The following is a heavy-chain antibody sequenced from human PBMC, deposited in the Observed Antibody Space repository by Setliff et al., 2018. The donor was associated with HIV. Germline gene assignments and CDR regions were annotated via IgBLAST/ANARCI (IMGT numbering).Heavy chain of an antibody. J-gene: IGHJ4*02. CDR2: ISYDGSNK. CDR1: GFTFDSYA. V-gene: IGHV3-30*19. D-gene: IGHD6-6*01. CDR3: ARLYSSSSGDDY. Sequence: GGSLRLSCAASGFTFDSYAMHWVRQAPGKGLEWVAFISYDGSNKYYADSVKGRFTISRDNSKNTLYLQMNSLRAEDTAVYYCARLYSSSSGDDYWGQGTLVTVSS.